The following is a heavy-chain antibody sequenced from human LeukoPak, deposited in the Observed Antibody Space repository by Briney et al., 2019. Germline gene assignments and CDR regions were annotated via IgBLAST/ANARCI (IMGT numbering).Heavy chain of an antibody. CDR2: INWNGGST. CDR1: GCTFDDYG. CDR3: ARVDSSSWAS. Sequence: GGSLRLSCAASGCTFDDYGMSWVRQAPGKGLEWVSGINWNGGSTGYADSVKGRLTISRDNAKNSLYLQMNSLRAEDTALYYCARVDSSSWASWGQGTLVTVSS. D-gene: IGHD6-13*01. J-gene: IGHJ4*02. V-gene: IGHV3-20*04.